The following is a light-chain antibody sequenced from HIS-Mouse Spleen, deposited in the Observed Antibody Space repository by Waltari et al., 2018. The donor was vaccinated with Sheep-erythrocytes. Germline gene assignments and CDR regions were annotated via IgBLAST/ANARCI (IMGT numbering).Light chain of an antibody. V-gene: IGKV3-20*01. J-gene: IGKJ1*01. CDR2: GAS. CDR1: QSVSSSY. Sequence: EIVLTQSPGTLPLSPGESATLSCRASQSVSSSYLAWYQQKPGQAPRLLIYGASSRATGIPDRFSGSGSGTDFTLTISRLEPEDFAVYYCQQYGSSLRTFGQGTKVEIK. CDR3: QQYGSSLRT.